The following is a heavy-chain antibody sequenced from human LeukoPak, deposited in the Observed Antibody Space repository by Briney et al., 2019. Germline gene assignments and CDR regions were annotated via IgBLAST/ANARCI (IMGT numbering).Heavy chain of an antibody. CDR3: AREHPYPLGEGPEYYYYGMDV. CDR1: GYIFTSYG. D-gene: IGHD3-10*01. J-gene: IGHJ6*02. CDR2: ISAYNGNT. V-gene: IGHV1-18*01. Sequence: ASVKVSCKASGYIFTSYGISWVRQAPGQGLEWMGWISAYNGNTNYAQKFQVRVTMTTDTSTSTAYMELRSLRSDDTAVYYCAREHPYPLGEGPEYYYYGMDVWGQGTTVTVSS.